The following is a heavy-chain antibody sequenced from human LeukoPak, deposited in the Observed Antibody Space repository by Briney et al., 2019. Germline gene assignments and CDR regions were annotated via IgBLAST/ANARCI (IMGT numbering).Heavy chain of an antibody. J-gene: IGHJ4*02. CDR3: ARDFHVRYYDTGGYSY. CDR2: IRFDGSIK. Sequence: PGGSLRLSCAASGFTFSDYGMVWVRQAPGKGLEWVAFIRFDGSIKYYTDSVKDRFTVSRDNFKNTLYLQMNSLRDDDTAVYYCARDFHVRYYDTGGYSYWGQGTLVTVSS. CDR1: GFTFSDYG. D-gene: IGHD3-22*01. V-gene: IGHV3-30*02.